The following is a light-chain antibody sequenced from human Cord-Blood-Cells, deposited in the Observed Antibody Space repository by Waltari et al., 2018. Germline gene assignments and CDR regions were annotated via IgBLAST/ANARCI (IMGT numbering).Light chain of an antibody. CDR1: QSISSW. CDR2: KAS. Sequence: DIQMNQSPSTLSASVGDRVTITCRASQSISSWLAWYQQKPGKAPKLLIYKASSLESGVPSRFSGSGSGTEFTLTISSLQPDDFATYYCQQYNSYSTTFGQGTRLEIK. CDR3: QQYNSYSTT. J-gene: IGKJ5*01. V-gene: IGKV1-5*03.